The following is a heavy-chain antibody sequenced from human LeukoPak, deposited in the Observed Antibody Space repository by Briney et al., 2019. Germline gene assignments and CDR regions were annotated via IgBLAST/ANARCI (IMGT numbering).Heavy chain of an antibody. J-gene: IGHJ2*01. CDR1: GFTFSSYA. Sequence: PGGSLRLSCAASGFTFSSYAMSWVRQAPGKGLEWVSAISGSGGSTYYADSVKGRFTISRDNSKNTLYLQMNSLRAEDTAVYYCANGNSFYWYFDLWGRGTLVTVSS. CDR2: ISGSGGST. V-gene: IGHV3-23*01. CDR3: ANGNSFYWYFDL. D-gene: IGHD1/OR15-1a*01.